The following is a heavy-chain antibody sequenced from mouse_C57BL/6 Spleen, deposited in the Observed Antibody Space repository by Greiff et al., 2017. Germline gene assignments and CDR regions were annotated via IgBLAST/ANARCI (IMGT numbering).Heavy chain of an antibody. D-gene: IGHD2-4*01. V-gene: IGHV1-9*01. J-gene: IGHJ4*01. CDR2: ILPGSGST. CDR1: GYTFTGYW. Sequence: QVQLQQSGAELMKPGASVKLSCKATGYTFTGYWIEWVKQRPGPGLEWIGEILPGSGSTNYNEQFKGKATFTADTSSNTAYMQLCSLTTAVSALYYCASCSYDNVDGDYYAMDYWGQGTSVTVSS. CDR3: ASCSYDNVDGDYYAMDY.